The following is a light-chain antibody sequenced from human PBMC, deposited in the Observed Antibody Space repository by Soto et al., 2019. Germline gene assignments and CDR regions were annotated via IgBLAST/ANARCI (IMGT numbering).Light chain of an antibody. J-gene: IGLJ2*01. V-gene: IGLV2-8*01. CDR1: SSDIGGYNS. CDR2: DVT. CDR3: TSYAGSDNLGV. Sequence: QSALTQSPSASGSPGQSVTISCTGTSSDIGGYNSVSWYQQHPGKAPKVMIYDVTKRPSGVPDRFSGSKSGNTASLTVSGLQAEDEALYYCTSYAGSDNLGVFGGGTKVTVL.